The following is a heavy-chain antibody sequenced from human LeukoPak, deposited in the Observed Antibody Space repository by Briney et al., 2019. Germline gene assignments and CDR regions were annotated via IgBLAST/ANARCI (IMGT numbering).Heavy chain of an antibody. CDR3: AREAVVAHFDY. CDR2: ISSSSSTI. CDR1: GFTFSSYS. Sequence: GGSLRLSCAASGFTFSSYSMNWVSQAPGKGLEWVSYISSSSSTIYYADSVKGRFTISRDNAKNSPYLQMNSLRAEDTAVYYCAREAVVAHFDYWGQGTLVTVSS. V-gene: IGHV3-48*04. D-gene: IGHD6-19*01. J-gene: IGHJ4*02.